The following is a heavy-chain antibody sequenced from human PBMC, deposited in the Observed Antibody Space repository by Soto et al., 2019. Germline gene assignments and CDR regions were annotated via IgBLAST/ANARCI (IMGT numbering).Heavy chain of an antibody. Sequence: EVQLVESGGGVVRPGGSLRLSCAASGFTFDDYGMSWVRQAPGKGLEWVSGINRNGGSTGYADSVKGRFTISRDNAKNSLYLQMNRLRAADTALYYCASTIGSRNWFDPWGQGTLVTVSS. V-gene: IGHV3-20*04. CDR1: GFTFDDYG. CDR2: INRNGGST. CDR3: ASTIGSRNWFDP. D-gene: IGHD1-26*01. J-gene: IGHJ5*02.